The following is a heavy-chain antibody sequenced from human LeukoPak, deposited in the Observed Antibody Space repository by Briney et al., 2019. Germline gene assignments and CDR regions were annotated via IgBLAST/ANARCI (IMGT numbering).Heavy chain of an antibody. CDR2: IYYSGST. J-gene: IGHJ4*02. V-gene: IGHV4-39*01. D-gene: IGHD3-22*01. Sequence: NTSETLSLTCTVSGGSISSSSYYWGWIRQPPGKGLEWIGSIYYSGSTYYNSSLKSRVTISVDTSKNQFSLSLSSVTAADTAVYYCASDRSGLSSCFWGQGTLVTVSS. CDR3: ASDRSGLSSCF. CDR1: GGSISSSSYY.